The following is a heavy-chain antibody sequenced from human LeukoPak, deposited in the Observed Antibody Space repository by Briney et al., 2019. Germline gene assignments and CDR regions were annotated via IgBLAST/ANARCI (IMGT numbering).Heavy chain of an antibody. J-gene: IGHJ6*03. CDR1: GYTFTSYD. D-gene: IGHD3-3*01. V-gene: IGHV1-8*01. CDR2: MNPNSGNT. CDR3: AREQPYPSYYDFWSGYSDYYYMDV. Sequence: GASVKVSCKASGYTFTSYDINWVRQATGQGLEWMGWMNPNSGNTGYAQKFQGRVTMTRNTSISTAYMELSSLRSEDTAVYYCAREQPYPSYYDFWSGYSDYYYMDVWGKGTTVTVSS.